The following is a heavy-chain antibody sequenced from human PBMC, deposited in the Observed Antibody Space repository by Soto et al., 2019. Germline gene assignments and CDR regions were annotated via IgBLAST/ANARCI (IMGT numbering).Heavy chain of an antibody. D-gene: IGHD2-15*01. CDR2: INPNSGGT. V-gene: IGHV1-2*02. J-gene: IGHJ6*02. Sequence: ASVKVSCKASGYTFTGYYMHWVRQAPGQGLEWMGWINPNSGGTNYAQKFQGRVTMTRDTSISTAYMELSRLRSDDTAVYYCARMGGYXSGGSCYSVYYYYGMDVWGQGTTVTVSS. CDR3: ARMGGYXSGGSCYSVYYYYGMDV. CDR1: GYTFTGYY.